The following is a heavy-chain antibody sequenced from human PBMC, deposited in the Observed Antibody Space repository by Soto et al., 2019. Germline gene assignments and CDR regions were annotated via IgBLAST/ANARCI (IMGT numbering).Heavy chain of an antibody. CDR1: GYTFTSSY. CDR3: ASDSGGSCYYY. D-gene: IGHD2-15*01. J-gene: IGHJ4*02. Sequence: SCKASGYTFTSSYMHWVRQAPGQGLEWMGIINPSGGSTSYAQKFQGRVTMTRDTSTSTVYMELSSLRSEDTAVYYCASDSGGSCYYYWGQGTLVTVSS. CDR2: INPSGGST. V-gene: IGHV1-46*03.